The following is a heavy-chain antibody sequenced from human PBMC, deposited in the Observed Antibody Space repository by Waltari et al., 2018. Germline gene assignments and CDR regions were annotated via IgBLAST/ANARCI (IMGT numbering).Heavy chain of an antibody. CDR1: GGSISSSSYY. D-gene: IGHD1-26*01. J-gene: IGHJ4*02. CDR3: ARLVSGSFHFDY. CDR2: IYYSGST. Sequence: QLQLQESGPGLVKPSETLSLTCTVSGGSISSSSYYWGWIRQPPGKGLEWIGGIYYSGSTYYNPSLKSRVTISVDTSKNQFSLKLSSVTAADTAVYYCARLVSGSFHFDYWGQGTLVTVSS. V-gene: IGHV4-39*01.